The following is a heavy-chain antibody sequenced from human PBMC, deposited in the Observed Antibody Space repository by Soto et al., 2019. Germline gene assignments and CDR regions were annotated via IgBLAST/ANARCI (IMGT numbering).Heavy chain of an antibody. CDR3: ARDILNGYSYGYVY. J-gene: IGHJ4*02. D-gene: IGHD5-18*01. CDR1: GFTFSSYI. CDR2: ISSSSSYI. Sequence: NPGGSLRLSCAASGFTFSSYIMNWVRQSPGKGLEWVSSISSSSSYIHYADSVKGRFTISRDNAKNSLYLQMNSLRAEDTAVYYCARDILNGYSYGYVYWGQGTLVTVSS. V-gene: IGHV3-21*01.